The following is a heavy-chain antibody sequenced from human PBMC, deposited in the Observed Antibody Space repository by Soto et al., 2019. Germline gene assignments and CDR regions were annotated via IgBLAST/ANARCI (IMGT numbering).Heavy chain of an antibody. CDR1: GFNFGSYA. CDR3: ARGGLGDYVHFDY. Sequence: EVQLLESGGTLMQPGGSLRLSCAASGFNFGSYAMTWVRQAPKRGLEWVATVSDTGENTYYANSVKGRFSITRDESSNTIYLQLNSVRGEDTAIYFCARGGLGDYVHFDYWGQGTLVAVSS. J-gene: IGHJ4*02. CDR2: VSDTGENT. D-gene: IGHD3-16*01. V-gene: IGHV3-23*01.